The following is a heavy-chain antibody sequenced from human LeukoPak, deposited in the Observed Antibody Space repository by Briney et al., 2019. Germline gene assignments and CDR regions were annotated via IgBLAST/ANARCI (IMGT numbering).Heavy chain of an antibody. CDR1: GFTFSSYW. V-gene: IGHV3-7*01. D-gene: IGHD2-21*02. J-gene: IGHJ6*02. CDR2: IKQDGSEK. CDR3: ARDYCGGDCYYYYYYGMDV. Sequence: PGRSLRLSCAASGFTFSSYWMSWVRQAPGKGLEWVANIKQDGSEKYYVDSVKGRFTISRDNAKNSLYLQMNSLRAEDTAVYYCARDYCGGDCYYYYYYGMDVWGQGTTVTVSS.